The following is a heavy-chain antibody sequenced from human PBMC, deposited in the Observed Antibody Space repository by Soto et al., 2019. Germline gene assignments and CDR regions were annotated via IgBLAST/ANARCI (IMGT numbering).Heavy chain of an antibody. CDR2: IYYSGST. D-gene: IGHD4-17*01. J-gene: IGHJ5*02. Sequence: SETLSLTCTVSGGSISSGDYYWSWIRQPPGKGLEWIGYIYYSGSTNYNPSLKSRVTISVDTSKNQFSLKLSSVTAADTAVYYCARGSEWDNDYGAPRGWFDPWGQGTLVTVS. CDR1: GGSISSGDYY. V-gene: IGHV4-61*08. CDR3: ARGSEWDNDYGAPRGWFDP.